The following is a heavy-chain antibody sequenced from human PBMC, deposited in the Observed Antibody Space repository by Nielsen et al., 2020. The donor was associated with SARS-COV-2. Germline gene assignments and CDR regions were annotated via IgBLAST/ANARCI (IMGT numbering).Heavy chain of an antibody. V-gene: IGHV3-48*02. D-gene: IGHD2-2*01. J-gene: IGHJ6*02. Sequence: WIRQPPGKGLEWVSYISSSSSTIYYADSVKGRFTISRDNAKNSLYLQMNSLRDEDTAVYYCAGGYCSSTSCYPYYYYGMDVWGQGTTVTVSS. CDR2: ISSSSSTI. CDR3: AGGYCSSTSCYPYYYYGMDV.